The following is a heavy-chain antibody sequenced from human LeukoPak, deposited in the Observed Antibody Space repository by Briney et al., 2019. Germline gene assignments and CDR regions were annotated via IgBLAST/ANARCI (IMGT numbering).Heavy chain of an antibody. Sequence: GGSLRLSCAASGFPFSRHGMHWVRQVPGRGLEWLAVISYDGSNKAYADSVKGRFTISRDNSNNTLHLQMNSLRAEDTAVYYCGKDMARIYYYGSGEIDYWGQGTLVTVSS. J-gene: IGHJ4*02. CDR3: GKDMARIYYYGSGEIDY. V-gene: IGHV3-30*18. CDR1: GFPFSRHG. CDR2: ISYDGSNK. D-gene: IGHD3-10*01.